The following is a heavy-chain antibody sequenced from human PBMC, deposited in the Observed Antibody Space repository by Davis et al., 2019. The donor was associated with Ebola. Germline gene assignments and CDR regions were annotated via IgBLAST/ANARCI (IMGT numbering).Heavy chain of an antibody. D-gene: IGHD1-7*01. CDR2: IYPGDSET. CDR3: ARHAHVGNYRYYPMDV. J-gene: IGHJ6*02. CDR1: ENIFSNSW. Sequence: GESLKISCQGSENIFSNSWIAWVRQTPGKGLEWMGIIYPGDSETRYNPSFQGHFTIPVDKSTTTAYLQWSSLEASDSAIYYCARHAHVGNYRYYPMDVWGQGTTVTVSS. V-gene: IGHV5-51*01.